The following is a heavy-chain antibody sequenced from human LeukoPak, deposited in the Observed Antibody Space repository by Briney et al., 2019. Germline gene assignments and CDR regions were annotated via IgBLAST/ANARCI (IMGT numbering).Heavy chain of an antibody. V-gene: IGHV1-2*02. Sequence: ASVKVSCKASGDTFINYYMHWVRQAPGQGLEWMGWINPNSGGTNYAQKFQGRVTMTRDTSISTAYMELSSLRSDDTAMYFCARDFGGYGDYFNFFGYWGQGTLVTVSS. J-gene: IGHJ4*02. CDR2: INPNSGGT. D-gene: IGHD4-17*01. CDR1: GDTFINYY. CDR3: ARDFGGYGDYFNFFGY.